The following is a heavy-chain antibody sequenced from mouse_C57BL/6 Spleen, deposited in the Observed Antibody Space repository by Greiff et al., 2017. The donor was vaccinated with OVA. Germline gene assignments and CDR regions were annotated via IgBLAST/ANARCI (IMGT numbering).Heavy chain of an antibody. D-gene: IGHD2-3*01. CDR3: SRFYDGYYGYFDV. Sequence: EVQLQESGPGLVKPSQSLSLTCSVTGYSITSGYYWNWIRQFPGNKLEWMGYISYDGSNNYNPSLKNRISITRDTSKNKFFLKLNSVTTEDTATYYCSRFYDGYYGYFDVWGTGTTVTVSS. J-gene: IGHJ1*03. V-gene: IGHV3-6*01. CDR2: ISYDGSN. CDR1: GYSITSGYY.